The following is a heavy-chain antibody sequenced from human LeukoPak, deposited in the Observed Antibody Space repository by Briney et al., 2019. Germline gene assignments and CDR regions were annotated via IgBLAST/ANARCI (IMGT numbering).Heavy chain of an antibody. CDR2: ISAYNGNT. V-gene: IGHV1-18*01. Sequence: ASVKVSCKASGYTFTSYGISWVRQAPGQGLEWMGWISAYNGNTNYAQKLQGRVTITADESTSTAYMELSSLRSEDTAVYYCARDGSVWSGYPQYNWFDPWGQGTLVTVSS. J-gene: IGHJ5*02. D-gene: IGHD3-3*01. CDR3: ARDGSVWSGYPQYNWFDP. CDR1: GYTFTSYG.